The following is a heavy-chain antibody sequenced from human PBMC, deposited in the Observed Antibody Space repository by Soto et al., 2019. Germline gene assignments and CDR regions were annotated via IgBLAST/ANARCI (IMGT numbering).Heavy chain of an antibody. V-gene: IGHV1-69*06. CDR2: ISPIVGTA. CDR1: VGTFSSYA. D-gene: IGHD2-2*01. Sequence: SVKVSCKASVGTFSSYAISCVRPAPGQGLEWMGWISPIVGTANYAQKCQGRVTITADKSTSTAYMELSSPRSEDTAVYYCQRWAGTDQLLNYLDHWGQGTPVTVYS. J-gene: IGHJ4*02. CDR3: QRWAGTDQLLNYLDH.